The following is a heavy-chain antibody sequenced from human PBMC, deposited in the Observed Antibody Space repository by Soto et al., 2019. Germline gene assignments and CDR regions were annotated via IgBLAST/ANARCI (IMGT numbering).Heavy chain of an antibody. Sequence: QPGGSLRLSCAASGFTFSEYVMSWVRRAPGKGMEKVSSNSNNGGATFYADYEKGRFTVSRDNSRNSHYLHISGLRVEDTAEYCCARYCGPDACYSGFDYWGQGTQVTVSS. CDR3: ARYCGPDACYSGFDY. D-gene: IGHD2-15*01. CDR1: GFTFSEYV. CDR2: NSNNGGAT. V-gene: IGHV3-23*01. J-gene: IGHJ4*02.